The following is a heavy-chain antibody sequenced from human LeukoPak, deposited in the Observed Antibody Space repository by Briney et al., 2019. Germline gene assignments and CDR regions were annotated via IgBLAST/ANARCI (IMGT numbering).Heavy chain of an antibody. CDR2: ISSSSSYI. CDR3: ARDLRSSGYYAFDY. J-gene: IGHJ4*02. V-gene: IGHV3-21*01. D-gene: IGHD3-22*01. CDR1: GFTFSSYG. Sequence: GGSLRLSCAASGFTFSSYGMNWVRQAPGKGLEWVSFISSSSSYINYADSVKGRFTISRDNAKNSLYLQMNSLRAEDTAVYYCARDLRSSGYYAFDYWGQGTLVTVSS.